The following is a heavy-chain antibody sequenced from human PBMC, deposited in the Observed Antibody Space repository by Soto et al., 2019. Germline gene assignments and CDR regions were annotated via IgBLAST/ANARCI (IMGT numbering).Heavy chain of an antibody. CDR3: ARIVGLYSGYDYGGYYYYGMDV. CDR1: GFSLSNARMG. CDR2: FFSNDEK. J-gene: IGHJ6*02. Sequence: SGPTLVNPTATLTLTCTVSGFSLSNARMGVSWIRQPPGKALEWLAHFFSNDEKSYSTSLKSRLTISKDTSKSQVVFTLTNMDPVDTATYYCARIVGLYSGYDYGGYYYYGMDVWGQGTTVTVSS. V-gene: IGHV2-26*01. D-gene: IGHD5-12*01.